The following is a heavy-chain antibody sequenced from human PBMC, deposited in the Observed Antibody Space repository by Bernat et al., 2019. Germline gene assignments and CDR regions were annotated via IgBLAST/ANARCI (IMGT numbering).Heavy chain of an antibody. CDR2: ISGYNGNT. J-gene: IGHJ4*02. CDR3: ARGTPYYEGFDY. V-gene: IGHV1-18*01. Sequence: QARLVQSGAEVKKPGASVKVSCKASGYTFTSYGISWVRQAPGQGLEWMGWISGYNGNTKYAENLQGRVTMSTDTSTSTAYMELRSLSSDDTAVYYCARGTPYYEGFDYWGQGTLVTVSS. CDR1: GYTFTSYG. D-gene: IGHD2/OR15-2a*01.